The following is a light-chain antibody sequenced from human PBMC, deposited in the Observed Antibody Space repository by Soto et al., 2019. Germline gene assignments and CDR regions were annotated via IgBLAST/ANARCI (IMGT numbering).Light chain of an antibody. V-gene: IGKV1-9*01. CDR3: QQLNSYPPNT. CDR1: QGISSY. Sequence: DIQLTQSPSFLSASAGDRVTITCRASQGISSYLAWYQQKPGKAPKLLIYAASTLQSGVPSRFSGSGSGTEFTLTISSLQPEDFATYYCQQLNSYPPNTFGQGTKLEIK. J-gene: IGKJ2*01. CDR2: AAS.